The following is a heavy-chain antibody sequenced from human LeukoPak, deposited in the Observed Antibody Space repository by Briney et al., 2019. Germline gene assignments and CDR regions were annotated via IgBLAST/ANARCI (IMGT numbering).Heavy chain of an antibody. CDR2: IYSSGST. Sequence: SETLSLTCTVSGGSINSYYWSWIRQPTGKGLEWIGRIYSSGSTNYNPSLKSRVSMSVDTSKNQFSLKLTSVTAADTAVYYCARGGKATVVTMWGQGILVTVSS. J-gene: IGHJ4*02. CDR1: GGSINSYY. V-gene: IGHV4-4*07. CDR3: ARGGKATVVTM. D-gene: IGHD4-23*01.